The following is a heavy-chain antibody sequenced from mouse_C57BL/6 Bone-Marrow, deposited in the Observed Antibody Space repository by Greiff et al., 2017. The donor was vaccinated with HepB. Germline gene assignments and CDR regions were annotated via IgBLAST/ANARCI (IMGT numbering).Heavy chain of an antibody. D-gene: IGHD3-2*02. CDR1: GFTFSDYG. V-gene: IGHV5-15*01. Sequence: DVMLVESGGGLVQPGGSLKLSCAASGFTFSDYGMAWVRQAPRKGPEWVAFISNLAYSIYYADTVTGRFTISRENAKNTLYLEMSSLRSEDTAMYYCARQGGSGYDYAMDYWGQGTSVTVSS. CDR2: ISNLAYSI. J-gene: IGHJ4*01. CDR3: ARQGGSGYDYAMDY.